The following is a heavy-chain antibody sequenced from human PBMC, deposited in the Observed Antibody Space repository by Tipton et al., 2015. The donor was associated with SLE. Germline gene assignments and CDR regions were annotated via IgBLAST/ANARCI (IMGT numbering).Heavy chain of an antibody. CDR3: ARHDTLTGFFDY. Sequence: SLRLSCAASGFTFDDYAMHWVRQAPGKGLEWVAFIWFDDGGKKYYADSVKGRFTISRDNAKNSLYLQMNSLRAEDTAVYYCARHDTLTGFFDYWGQGTLVTVSS. D-gene: IGHD3-9*01. V-gene: IGHV3-33*03. J-gene: IGHJ4*02. CDR1: GFTFDDYA. CDR2: IWFDDGGKK.